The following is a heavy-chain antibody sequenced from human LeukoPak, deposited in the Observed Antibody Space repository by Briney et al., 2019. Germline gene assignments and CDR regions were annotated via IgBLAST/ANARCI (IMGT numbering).Heavy chain of an antibody. Sequence: SETLSLTCTVSGGSISSGDYYWSWIRQPPGKGLEWIGYIYYSGSTYYNPSLKSRVTISVDTSKNQFSLKLSSVTAADTAVYYCARDRHSSSWYRYHDAFDIWGQGTMVTVSS. J-gene: IGHJ3*02. CDR3: ARDRHSSSWYRYHDAFDI. CDR1: GGSISSGDYY. D-gene: IGHD6-13*01. CDR2: IYYSGST. V-gene: IGHV4-30-4*02.